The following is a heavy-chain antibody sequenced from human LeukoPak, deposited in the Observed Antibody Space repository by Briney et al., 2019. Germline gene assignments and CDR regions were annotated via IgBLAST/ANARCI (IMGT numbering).Heavy chain of an antibody. CDR1: GGSISNYY. V-gene: IGHV4-59*08. Sequence: KPSETLSLTCTVSGGSISNYYWSWIRQPPGKGLECIGYIYYSGSTNYNPSLKSRVTISIDTSTNQFSLKLSSLTAADTAVYYCARHDGTYFDYWGQGTLVTVSS. J-gene: IGHJ4*02. CDR3: ARHDGTYFDY. CDR2: IYYSGST.